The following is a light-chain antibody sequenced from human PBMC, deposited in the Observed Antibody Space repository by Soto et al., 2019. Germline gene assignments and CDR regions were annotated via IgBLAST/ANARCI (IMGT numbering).Light chain of an antibody. CDR1: QSVRSN. CDR3: QPYKNWS. Sequence: EIVVSQSPATLSVSPGERAALSCRASQSVRSNLAWYQQKPGQAPRLLIYGASTRATGIPARFSGSGSGTEFTLTISSLQSEDFAVYYCQPYKNWSSGQGTKVDVK. CDR2: GAS. V-gene: IGKV3-15*01. J-gene: IGKJ1*01.